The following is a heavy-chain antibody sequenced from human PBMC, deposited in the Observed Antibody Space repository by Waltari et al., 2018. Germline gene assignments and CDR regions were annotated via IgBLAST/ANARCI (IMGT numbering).Heavy chain of an antibody. J-gene: IGHJ4*02. V-gene: IGHV3-66*01. CDR2: IYTGGSA. CDR3: ARDYQYANDC. Sequence: DVQLVESGGRLVQPGGSRSLSCAASGFNVITYYINWVRQSPGKGLEWVSVIYTGGSAYHADSVKGRFTVSRDISKNTLYLHMDSLRADDTAVYYCARDYQYANDCWGQGTLVTVSS. CDR1: GFNVITYY.